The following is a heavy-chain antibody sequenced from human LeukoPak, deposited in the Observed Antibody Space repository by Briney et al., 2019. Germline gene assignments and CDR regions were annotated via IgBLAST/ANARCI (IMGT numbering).Heavy chain of an antibody. CDR2: TKSKTDGVTT. CDR3: TTGGSCYYNWFDP. D-gene: IGHD2-15*01. CDR1: GFTFSNAW. V-gene: IGHV3-15*01. J-gene: IGHJ5*02. Sequence: GGSLRLSCAASGFTFSNAWMSWVRQAPGKGLEWVGRTKSKTDGVTTDYAAPVKGRFTISRDDSKNTLYLQMNSLKTEDTAVYYCTTGGSCYYNWFDPWGQGTLVTVSS.